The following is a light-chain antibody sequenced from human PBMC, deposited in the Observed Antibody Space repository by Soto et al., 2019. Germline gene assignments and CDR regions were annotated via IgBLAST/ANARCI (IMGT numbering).Light chain of an antibody. J-gene: IGKJ2*01. CDR3: QQRSNWPRT. CDR1: QSVSSY. Sequence: EIVLTQSPATLSLSPGERATLSCRASQSVSSYLAWYQQKPGQAPRLLIYDASNRATGIPARFSGSGSGTDSTLPISSLEPEDFSVYYCQQRSNWPRTFGQGTKLEIK. CDR2: DAS. V-gene: IGKV3-11*01.